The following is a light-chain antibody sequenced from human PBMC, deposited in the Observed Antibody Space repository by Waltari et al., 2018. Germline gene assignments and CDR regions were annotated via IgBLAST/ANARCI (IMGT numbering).Light chain of an antibody. CDR1: QSFSSN. V-gene: IGKV3-11*01. Sequence: EVVLTQSPATLSLSPGERATLSCRASQSFSSNLAWYQKKPGQTPRLLIYNASNRATGIPARFSGSGSGTDFTLTISSLEPEDFAVYYCQQRSNWPPGFTFGPGTKVDIK. CDR3: QQRSNWPPGFT. CDR2: NAS. J-gene: IGKJ3*01.